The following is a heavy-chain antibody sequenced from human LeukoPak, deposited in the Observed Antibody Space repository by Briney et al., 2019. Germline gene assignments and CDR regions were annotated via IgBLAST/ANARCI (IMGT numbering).Heavy chain of an antibody. CDR2: INPSDGNT. J-gene: IGHJ5*02. V-gene: IGHV1-46*01. D-gene: IGHD2-21*02. CDR1: GYTLTNYY. CDR3: ARGLVVVTAVPLWGPHNWFDT. Sequence: ASVKVSCKTSGYTLTNYYIHWVRQAPGQGLEWMGIINPSDGNTTYAQKFQGRVSMTGDMYTSTVYMELSSLRSEDTALYYCARGLVVVTAVPLWGPHNWFDTWGQGTLVTVSS.